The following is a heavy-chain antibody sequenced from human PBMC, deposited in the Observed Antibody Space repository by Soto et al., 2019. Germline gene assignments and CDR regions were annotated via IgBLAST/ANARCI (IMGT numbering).Heavy chain of an antibody. CDR2: ISYDGSNK. CDR1: GFTFSSYA. D-gene: IGHD4-17*01. V-gene: IGHV3-30-3*01. CDR3: ARSSVTLEFDY. J-gene: IGHJ4*02. Sequence: QVQLVESGGGVVQPGRSLRLSCAASGFTFSSYAMHWVRQAPGKGLEWVAVISYDGSNKYYADSVKGRFTISRDNSKNTLYLQMNSLRAEDTAVYYCARSSVTLEFDYWGQGTLVTVSS.